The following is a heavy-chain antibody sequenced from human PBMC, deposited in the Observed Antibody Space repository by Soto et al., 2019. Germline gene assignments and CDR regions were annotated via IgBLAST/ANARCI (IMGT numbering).Heavy chain of an antibody. V-gene: IGHV4-34*01. CDR3: ARGSAADYDFWSGYYTARYYYMDV. J-gene: IGHJ6*03. D-gene: IGHD3-3*01. Sequence: SETLSLTCAVYGGSFSGYYWSWIRQPPGKGLEWIGEINHSGSTNYNPSLKSRVTISVDTSKSQFSLKLDSVTAADTAVYYCARGSAADYDFWSGYYTARYYYMDVWGKGTPVTSP. CDR1: GGSFSGYY. CDR2: INHSGST.